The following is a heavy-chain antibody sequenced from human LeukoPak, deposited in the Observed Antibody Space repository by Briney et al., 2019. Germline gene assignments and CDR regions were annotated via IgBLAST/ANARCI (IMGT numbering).Heavy chain of an antibody. Sequence: ASVKVSCKASGYTFTGYYMHWVRQAPGRGLEWMGWIDPNSGGTNYAQKFQGRVTMTRDTSIITAYMELSRLRSDDTAVYYCARERGYHYDSSGNSYSYWGQGTLVTVSS. J-gene: IGHJ4*02. CDR2: IDPNSGGT. CDR3: ARERGYHYDSSGNSYSY. V-gene: IGHV1-2*02. D-gene: IGHD3-22*01. CDR1: GYTFTGYY.